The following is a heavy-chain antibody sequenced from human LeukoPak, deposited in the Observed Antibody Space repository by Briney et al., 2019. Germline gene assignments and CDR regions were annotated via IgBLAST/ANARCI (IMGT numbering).Heavy chain of an antibody. V-gene: IGHV3-23*01. J-gene: IGHJ6*02. CDR3: AKTRSSGWDTYYYYYGMDV. D-gene: IGHD6-19*01. Sequence: GGSLRLSCAASGFTFSSYGMHWVRQAPGKGLEWVSAISGSGGSTYYADSVKGRFTISRDNSKNTLYLQMNSLRAEDTAVYYCAKTRSSGWDTYYYYYGMDVWGQGTTVTVSS. CDR2: ISGSGGST. CDR1: GFTFSSYG.